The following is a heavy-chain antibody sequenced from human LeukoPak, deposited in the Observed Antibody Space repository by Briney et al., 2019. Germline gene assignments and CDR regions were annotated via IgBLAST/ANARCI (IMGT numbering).Heavy chain of an antibody. CDR1: GFTFSGYS. D-gene: IGHD6-13*01. J-gene: IGHJ4*02. CDR2: ISSTSSII. CDR3: ATVSSSWGAFDY. Sequence: GGSLRLSCGASGFTFSGYSMNWVRQAPGKGLEWVSYISSTSSIISYVDSVRGRFTISRDNAKNSLYLQMNSLRAEDTAVYYCATVSSSWGAFDYWGQGTLVTVSS. V-gene: IGHV3-48*04.